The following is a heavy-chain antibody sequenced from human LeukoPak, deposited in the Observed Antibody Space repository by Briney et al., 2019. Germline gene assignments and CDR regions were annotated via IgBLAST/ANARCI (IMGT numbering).Heavy chain of an antibody. D-gene: IGHD6-19*01. V-gene: IGHV3-11*01. CDR3: ASGRDIEVAGPGGYFDH. Sequence: GGSLRLSCAASGFTFNDYHMNWIRQAPGKGLEWISYISPGGGDIYFADSVKGRFTLSRGNAKNSLYLQVSSLTAEDTAVYYCASGRDIEVAGPGGYFDHWGQGTLVTVSS. CDR1: GFTFNDYH. J-gene: IGHJ4*02. CDR2: ISPGGGDI.